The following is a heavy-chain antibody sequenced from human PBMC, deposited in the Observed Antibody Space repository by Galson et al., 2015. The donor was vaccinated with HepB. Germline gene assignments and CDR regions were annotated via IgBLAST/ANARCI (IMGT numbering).Heavy chain of an antibody. D-gene: IGHD5-18*01. CDR3: ARENTDMYDAFDI. Sequence: SLRLSCAAAGFDFNRYWMSWVRQAPGKGQEWVANIKEDGSEKNYVDPVKGRFTISRDNAKKSLYLQMNSLRAEDTAVYYCARENTDMYDAFDIWGQGTMVTVSS. J-gene: IGHJ3*02. CDR1: GFDFNRYW. CDR2: IKEDGSEK. V-gene: IGHV3-7*03.